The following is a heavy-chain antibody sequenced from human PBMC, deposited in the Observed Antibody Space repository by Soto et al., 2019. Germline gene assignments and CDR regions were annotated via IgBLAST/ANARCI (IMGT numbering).Heavy chain of an antibody. Sequence: QITLKESGPTLVKPTQTLTLTCTFSGFSLSTSGVDVGWIRQPPGKALEWLALIYWNDDKRYSPSLKSRLTITKDTSKNQVVLTMTNMDPVDTATYFCAHRPNWGYNYGRVAFDVWGQGTLVTVSS. J-gene: IGHJ3*01. D-gene: IGHD5-18*01. CDR1: GFSLSTSGVD. CDR3: AHRPNWGYNYGRVAFDV. CDR2: IYWNDDK. V-gene: IGHV2-5*01.